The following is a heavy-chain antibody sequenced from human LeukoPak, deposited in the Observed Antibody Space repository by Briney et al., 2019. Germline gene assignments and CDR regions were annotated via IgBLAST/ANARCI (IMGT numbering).Heavy chain of an antibody. CDR2: INPNSGGT. V-gene: IGHV1-2*06. CDR3: AREFYDSSGYYYSHLDY. J-gene: IGHJ4*02. Sequence: ASVKVSCKASGYTFTGYYMHWVRQAPGQGLEWMGRINPNSGGTNYAQKFQGRVTMTRDTSISTAYMELSRLRSDDTAVYYCAREFYDSSGYYYSHLDYWGPGTLVTVSS. CDR1: GYTFTGYY. D-gene: IGHD3-22*01.